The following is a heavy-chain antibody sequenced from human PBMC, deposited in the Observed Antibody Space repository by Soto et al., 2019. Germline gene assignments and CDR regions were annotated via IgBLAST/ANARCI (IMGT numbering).Heavy chain of an antibody. CDR1: RYTFPNYG. CDR2: IRLHNGET. V-gene: IGHV1-18*01. D-gene: IGHD6-19*01. J-gene: IGHJ4*02. CDR3: ATSLGPSGWFDY. Sequence: VQLVQSGAEVKNPGASVRVSCTASRYTFPNYGLTWVRQAPGQGPEWLGWIRLHNGETHYAPNFRGRVTMTTDTSTSTAYMELRGLRSGDTAMYYCATSLGPSGWFDYWGQGNPVTVSS.